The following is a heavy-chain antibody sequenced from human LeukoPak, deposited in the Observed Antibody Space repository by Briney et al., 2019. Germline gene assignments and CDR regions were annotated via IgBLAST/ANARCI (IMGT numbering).Heavy chain of an antibody. CDR1: GGSISSYY. D-gene: IGHD1-26*01. Sequence: SETLSLTCTVSGGSISSYYRSWIRQPPGKGLEWIGYFYYSGSTNYNPSPKSRVTISVDTSKNQFSLKLSSVTAADTAVYYCARDRSYIWFDPWGQGTLVTVSS. V-gene: IGHV4-59*01. CDR2: FYYSGST. J-gene: IGHJ5*02. CDR3: ARDRSYIWFDP.